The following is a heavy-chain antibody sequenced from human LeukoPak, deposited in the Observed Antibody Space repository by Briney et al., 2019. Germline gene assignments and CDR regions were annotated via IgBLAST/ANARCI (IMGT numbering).Heavy chain of an antibody. CDR2: IYYSGNT. D-gene: IGHD6-19*01. CDR3: ARLAYSSGWTFDY. Sequence: SETLSLTCTVSGGSISSYYWSWIRQPPGKGLEWIGNIYYSGNTYYNPSLKSRVTISVDTSRNQFSLKLSSVTAADTAVYYCARLAYSSGWTFDYWGQGTLVTVSS. J-gene: IGHJ4*02. V-gene: IGHV4-59*04. CDR1: GGSISSYY.